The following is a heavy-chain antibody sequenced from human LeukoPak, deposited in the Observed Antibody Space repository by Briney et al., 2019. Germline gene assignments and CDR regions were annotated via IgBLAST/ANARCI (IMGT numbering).Heavy chain of an antibody. D-gene: IGHD2-2*01. CDR3: AKGVVPAANYFDY. Sequence: GGSLRLSCAASGFTFSSYAVSWVRQAPGKGLEWVAFIRYDGSNKYYADSVKGRFTISRDNSKNTLYLQMNSLRAEDTAVYYCAKGVVPAANYFDYWGQGTLVTVSS. J-gene: IGHJ4*02. V-gene: IGHV3-30*02. CDR1: GFTFSSYA. CDR2: IRYDGSNK.